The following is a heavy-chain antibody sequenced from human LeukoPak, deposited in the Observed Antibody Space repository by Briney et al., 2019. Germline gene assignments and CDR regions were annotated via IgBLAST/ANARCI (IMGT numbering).Heavy chain of an antibody. Sequence: GESLKISCKGSGYSFTSYWIGWVRQMPGKGLEWMGIIYPGDSDTRYSPSFQGQVTISADKSISTAYLQWSSLKASDTAMYYCARQLFNDYGDRPYWYFDLWGRGTLVTVSS. CDR1: GYSFTSYW. CDR2: IYPGDSDT. D-gene: IGHD4-17*01. CDR3: ARQLFNDYGDRPYWYFDL. V-gene: IGHV5-51*01. J-gene: IGHJ2*01.